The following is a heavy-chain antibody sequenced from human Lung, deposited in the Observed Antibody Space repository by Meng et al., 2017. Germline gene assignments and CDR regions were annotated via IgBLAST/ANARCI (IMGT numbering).Heavy chain of an antibody. CDR1: GGSVSEYY. Sequence: QVQLQQWGAGLLQPSETLSLTCVCSGGSVSEYYWSWIRQPPGKGLEWIGEINHSGSTNYNPSLESRATISVDTSQNNLSLKLSSVTAADSAVYYCARGPTTMAHDFDYWGQGTLVTVSS. CDR2: INHSGST. V-gene: IGHV4-34*01. J-gene: IGHJ4*02. CDR3: ARGPTTMAHDFDY. D-gene: IGHD4-11*01.